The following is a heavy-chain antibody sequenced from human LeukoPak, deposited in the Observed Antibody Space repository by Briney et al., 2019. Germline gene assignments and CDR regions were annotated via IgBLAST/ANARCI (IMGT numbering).Heavy chain of an antibody. CDR3: ARGGGHYYDSNGYSDY. CDR2: ISTYNGNT. Sequence: GASVKVSCKTSGYTFTSYGITWVRQAPGQGLEWMGWISTYNGNTKYAQNLQGRVTMTTDTSTSTAYMELRSLRSDDTAVYYCARGGGHYYDSNGYSDYWGQRTLVTVSS. V-gene: IGHV1-18*01. CDR1: GYTFTSYG. D-gene: IGHD3-22*01. J-gene: IGHJ4*02.